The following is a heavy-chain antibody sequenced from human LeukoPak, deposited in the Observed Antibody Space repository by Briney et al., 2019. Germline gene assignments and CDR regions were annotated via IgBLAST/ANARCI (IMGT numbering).Heavy chain of an antibody. D-gene: IGHD4-17*01. Sequence: SQTLSLTCAVSGGSISSGGYSWSWIRQPPGKGLEWIGYIYHSGSTYYNPSLKSRVTISVDRSKNQFSPKLSSVTAADTAVYYCARGTVTTGDWFDPWGQGTLVTVSS. CDR2: IYHSGST. J-gene: IGHJ5*02. V-gene: IGHV4-30-2*01. CDR3: ARGTVTTGDWFDP. CDR1: GGSISSGGYS.